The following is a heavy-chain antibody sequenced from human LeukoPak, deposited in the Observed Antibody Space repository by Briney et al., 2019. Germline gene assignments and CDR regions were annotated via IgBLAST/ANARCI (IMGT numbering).Heavy chain of an antibody. CDR1: GFTFSSYS. V-gene: IGHV3-21*01. J-gene: IGHJ4*02. CDR2: ISSSSSYI. Sequence: PGGSLRLSCAASGFTFSSYSMNWVRQAPGKGLEWVSFISSSSSYIYDADSVKGRFTISRDNAKNSLYLQMNSLRAEDTAVYYCAKVGDILTGRPTPTYYFDYWGQGTLVTVSS. D-gene: IGHD3-9*01. CDR3: AKVGDILTGRPTPTYYFDY.